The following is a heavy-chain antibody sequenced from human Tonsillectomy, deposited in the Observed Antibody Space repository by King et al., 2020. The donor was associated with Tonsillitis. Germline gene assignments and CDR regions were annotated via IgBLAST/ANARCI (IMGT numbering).Heavy chain of an antibody. CDR1: GFTFDDYA. Sequence: VQLVESGGGLVQPGRSLRLSCAASGFTFDDYAMHWVRQAPGKGLEWVSGISWNSGSIGYADSVKGRFTISRDNAKNSLYLQMNSLRAEDTALYYCEKDGAAMVGDAFDIWGQGTMVTVSS. J-gene: IGHJ3*02. CDR3: EKDGAAMVGDAFDI. V-gene: IGHV3-9*01. D-gene: IGHD5-18*01. CDR2: ISWNSGSI.